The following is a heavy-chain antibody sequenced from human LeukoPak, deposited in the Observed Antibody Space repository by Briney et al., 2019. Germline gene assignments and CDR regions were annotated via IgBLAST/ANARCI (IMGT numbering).Heavy chain of an antibody. Sequence: PSETLSLTCTVSGGSISSYYWSWIRQPPGKGLEWIGYIYYSGSTNYNPSLKSRVTISVDTSKNQFSLKLSSVTAADTAVYYCAGGDYYDSSGYYMGWGAAFDIWGQGTMVTVSS. CDR3: AGGDYYDSSGYYMGWGAAFDI. CDR1: GGSISSYY. J-gene: IGHJ3*02. D-gene: IGHD3-22*01. V-gene: IGHV4-59*01. CDR2: IYYSGST.